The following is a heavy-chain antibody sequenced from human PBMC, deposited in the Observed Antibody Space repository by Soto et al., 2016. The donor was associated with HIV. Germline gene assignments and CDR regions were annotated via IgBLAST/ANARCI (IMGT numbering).Heavy chain of an antibody. CDR2: ISAHNGNT. D-gene: IGHD3-10*01. CDR1: GYTFTSYG. V-gene: IGHV1-18*01. CDR3: ARVVPGRGHLGVFDY. Sequence: QVQLVQSGAEVKKPGASVKVSCKASGYTFTSYGISWVRQAPGQGLEWMGWISAHNGNTNYAQKLQGRVTMTTDTSTSTAYMELRSLRSDDTAVYYCARVVPGRGHLGVFDYWGQGTLVTVSS. J-gene: IGHJ4*02.